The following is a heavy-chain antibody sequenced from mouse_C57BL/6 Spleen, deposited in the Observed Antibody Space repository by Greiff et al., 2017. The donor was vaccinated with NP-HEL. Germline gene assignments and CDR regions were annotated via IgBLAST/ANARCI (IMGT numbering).Heavy chain of an antibody. CDR1: GYSITSDY. D-gene: IGHD1-1*01. CDR3: ARSPLLRSYAMDY. Sequence: EVKLQESGPGLAKPSQTLSLTCSVTGYSITSDYWNWIRKFPGNKLEYMGYISYSGSTYYNPSLKSRISITRDTSKNKYYLQLNSVTTEDTATYYCARSPLLRSYAMDYWGQGTSVTVSS. V-gene: IGHV3-8*01. J-gene: IGHJ4*01. CDR2: ISYSGST.